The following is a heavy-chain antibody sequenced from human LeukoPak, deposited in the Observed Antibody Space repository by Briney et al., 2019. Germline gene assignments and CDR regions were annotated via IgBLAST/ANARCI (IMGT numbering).Heavy chain of an antibody. CDR2: INHSGST. J-gene: IGHJ3*02. CDR1: GGSISSSSYY. D-gene: IGHD5-18*01. CDR3: ARSVQLWFQGNAFDI. V-gene: IGHV4-39*07. Sequence: SETLSLTCTVSGGSISSSSYYWSWIRQPPGKGLEWIGEINHSGSTNYNPSLKSRVTISVDTSKNQFSLKLSSVTAADTAVYYCARSVQLWFQGNAFDIWGQGTMVTVSS.